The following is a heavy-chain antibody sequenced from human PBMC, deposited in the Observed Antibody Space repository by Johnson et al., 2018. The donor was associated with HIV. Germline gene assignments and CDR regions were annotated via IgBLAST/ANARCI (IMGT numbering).Heavy chain of an antibody. V-gene: IGHV3-53*01. J-gene: IGHJ3*02. Sequence: VQLVESGGGLIQPGGSLRLSCAASGFTVSSNYMNWVRQAPGKGLEWVSGISWNSGSIGYADSVKGRFTISRDNAKNSLYLQMNSLRAEDTALYYCARGWLGLDAFDIWGQGTMVTVSS. CDR2: SWNSGSI. CDR1: GFTVSSNY. D-gene: IGHD6-19*01. CDR3: ARGWLGLDAFDI.